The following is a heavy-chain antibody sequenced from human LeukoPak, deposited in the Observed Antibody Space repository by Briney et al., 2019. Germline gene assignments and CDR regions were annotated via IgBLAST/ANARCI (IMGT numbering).Heavy chain of an antibody. CDR1: GFTFSNFG. Sequence: GGSLRLSCAASGFTFSNFGMHGVRQAPGKGLEWVAVISYDESTKSYADSVKGRFTISRDNSKNTLYLQMNSLRAEDTAMYYWARSQSLGYWGQGTLVTVSS. CDR3: ARSQSLGY. V-gene: IGHV3-30*03. J-gene: IGHJ4*02. D-gene: IGHD1-26*01. CDR2: ISYDESTK.